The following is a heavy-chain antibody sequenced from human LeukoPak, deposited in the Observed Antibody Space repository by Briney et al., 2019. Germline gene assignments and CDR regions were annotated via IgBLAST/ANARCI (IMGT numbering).Heavy chain of an antibody. V-gene: IGHV1-46*01. CDR1: GYTFTSYY. CDR3: ATQYGSDAYYFDY. CDR2: INPSGGST. J-gene: IGHJ4*02. Sequence: ASVKVPCKASGYTFTSYYMHWVRQAPGQGLEWMGIINPSGGSTSYAQKFQGRVTMTRDTSTSTVYMELSSLRSEDTAMYYCATQYGSDAYYFDYWGQGTLVTVSS. D-gene: IGHD3-10*01.